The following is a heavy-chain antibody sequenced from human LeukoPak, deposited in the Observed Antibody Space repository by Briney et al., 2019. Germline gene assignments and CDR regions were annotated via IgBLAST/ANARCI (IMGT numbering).Heavy chain of an antibody. CDR1: GFTFSSYA. Sequence: GGSLRLSCAASGFTFSSYAMSWVRQAPGKGLEGVSAISDGGNTYYADSVKGRVTISRDNSKNTLYLQMNSLRAEDTAVYYCASALRIYYYFDFWGQGTLVTVSS. J-gene: IGHJ4*02. CDR2: ISDGGNT. D-gene: IGHD1-26*01. V-gene: IGHV3-23*01. CDR3: ASALRIYYYFDF.